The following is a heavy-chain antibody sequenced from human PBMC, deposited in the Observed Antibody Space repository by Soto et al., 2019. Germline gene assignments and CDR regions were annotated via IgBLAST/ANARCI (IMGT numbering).Heavy chain of an antibody. CDR1: GGSITSDNYY. Sequence: QVQLQESGPGLVKSSQTLSLTCTVSGGSITSDNYYWSCIRQHPGKGLEWIGYISYNGNTYYNPSLKSRVTISVDTSKNQFFLKLNSVTAADTAVYYCARDSTWAATATDVWGQGTTVTVSS. CDR2: ISYNGNT. V-gene: IGHV4-31*02. D-gene: IGHD1-1*01. J-gene: IGHJ6*02. CDR3: ARDSTWAATATDV.